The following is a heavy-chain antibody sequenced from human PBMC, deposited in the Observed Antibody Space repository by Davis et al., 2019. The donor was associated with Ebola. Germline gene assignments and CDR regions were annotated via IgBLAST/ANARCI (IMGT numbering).Heavy chain of an antibody. CDR2: IYSGGST. CDR1: GFTVSSNY. CDR3: AKDPSIAVAGNWFDP. J-gene: IGHJ5*02. D-gene: IGHD6-19*01. Sequence: GESLKISCAASGFTVSSNYMSWVRQAPGKGLEWVSVIYSGGSTYYADSVKGRFTISRDNSKNTLYLQMNSLRAEDTAVYYCAKDPSIAVAGNWFDPWGQGTLVTVSS. V-gene: IGHV3-66*01.